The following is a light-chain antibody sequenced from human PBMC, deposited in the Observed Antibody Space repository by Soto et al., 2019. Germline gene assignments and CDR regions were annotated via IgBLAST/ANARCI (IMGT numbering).Light chain of an antibody. Sequence: DIQMTQSQSSLSASVGDRVTITCRASQYISTYLNWYRQKSGKAPEVLIYSASTLQSGVPSRFSGRGSGTDFTLTIIGLQSDDFATYYCQQSYTTPRTFGAGTKVEIK. CDR3: QQSYTTPRT. J-gene: IGKJ1*01. CDR2: SAS. CDR1: QYISTY. V-gene: IGKV1-39*01.